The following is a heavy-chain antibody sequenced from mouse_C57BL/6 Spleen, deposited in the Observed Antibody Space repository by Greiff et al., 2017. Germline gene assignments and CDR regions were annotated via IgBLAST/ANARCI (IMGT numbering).Heavy chain of an antibody. CDR3: TIPLYSNYAWFAY. V-gene: IGHV14-4*01. CDR1: GFNIKDDY. CDR2: IDPENGDT. D-gene: IGHD2-5*01. J-gene: IGHJ3*01. Sequence: VQLKESGAELVRPGASVKLSCTASGFNIKDDYMHWVKQRPEQGLEWIGWIDPENGDTEYASKFQGKATITADTSSNTAYLQLSSLTSEDTAVYYGTIPLYSNYAWFAYWGQGTLVTVSA.